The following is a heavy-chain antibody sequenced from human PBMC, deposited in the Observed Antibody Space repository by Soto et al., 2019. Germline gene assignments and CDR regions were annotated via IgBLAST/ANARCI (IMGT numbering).Heavy chain of an antibody. CDR1: GGSISSYY. CDR3: ARERRSYDFWSGYDRQKNWFDP. V-gene: IGHV4-59*01. CDR2: IYYSGST. D-gene: IGHD3-3*01. J-gene: IGHJ5*02. Sequence: TSETLSLTCTVSGGSISSYYWSWIRQPPGKGLEWIGYIYYSGSTNYNPSLKSRVTISVDTSKNQFSLKLSSVTAADTAVYYCARERRSYDFWSGYDRQKNWFDPWGQGTLVTVSS.